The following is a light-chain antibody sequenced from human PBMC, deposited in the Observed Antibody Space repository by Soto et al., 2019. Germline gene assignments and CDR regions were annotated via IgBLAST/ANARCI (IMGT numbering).Light chain of an antibody. Sequence: DIQMTQSPSSPSASIGDRVTITCRAIQRISSYLNWYQQKPGKAPRLLIYAASRLQSGVPSRFSGSGSGTDFTLTINSLQPEDFATYCCQQTSAAPFTFGPGTKVDIK. CDR2: AAS. V-gene: IGKV1-39*01. CDR1: QRISSY. J-gene: IGKJ3*01. CDR3: QQTSAAPFT.